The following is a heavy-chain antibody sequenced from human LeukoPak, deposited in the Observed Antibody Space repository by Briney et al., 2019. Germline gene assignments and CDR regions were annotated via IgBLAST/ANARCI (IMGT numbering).Heavy chain of an antibody. Sequence: PSQTLSLTCTVSGGSISSGGNYWSWIRQPPGKGLEWIGYIYHSGSTYYNPSLKSRVTLSVDRSKNQFSLKLSSVTAADTAVYYCARVSAALFDYWGQGTLVTVSS. CDR3: ARVSAALFDY. V-gene: IGHV4-30-2*01. D-gene: IGHD2-2*01. CDR1: GGSISSGGNY. J-gene: IGHJ4*02. CDR2: IYHSGST.